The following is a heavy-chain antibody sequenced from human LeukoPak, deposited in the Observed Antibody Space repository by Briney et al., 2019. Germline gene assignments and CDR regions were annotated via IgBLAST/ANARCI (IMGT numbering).Heavy chain of an antibody. CDR3: ASSDYGSGSPN. J-gene: IGHJ4*02. Sequence: GGSLRFSCAASGFTFSSYAMSWVRQAPGKGLEWVSAISGSGGSTYYADSVKGRFTISRDNAKNSLYLQMNSLRAEDTAVYYCASSDYGSGSPNWGQGTLVTVSS. CDR2: ISGSGGST. CDR1: GFTFSSYA. V-gene: IGHV3-23*01. D-gene: IGHD3-10*01.